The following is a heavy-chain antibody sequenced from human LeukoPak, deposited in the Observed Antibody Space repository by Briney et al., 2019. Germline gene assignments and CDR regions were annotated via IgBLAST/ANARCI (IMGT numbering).Heavy chain of an antibody. Sequence: ASVKVSCKASGYTFTGYYMHWVRQAPGQGLEWMGWINPNSGGTNYARKFQGWVTMTRDTSISTAYMELSRLRSDDTAVYYCARGTQQLDHFDYWGQGTLVTVSS. CDR2: INPNSGGT. CDR3: ARGTQQLDHFDY. V-gene: IGHV1-2*04. J-gene: IGHJ4*02. D-gene: IGHD6-13*01. CDR1: GYTFTGYY.